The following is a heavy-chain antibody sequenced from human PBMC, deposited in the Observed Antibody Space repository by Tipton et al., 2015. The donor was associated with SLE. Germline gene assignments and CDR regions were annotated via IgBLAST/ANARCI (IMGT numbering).Heavy chain of an antibody. Sequence: TLSLTCTVSGVSISSSRYYSSWSWIRQSAGKGLEWIGRISSTGSTNYNPSLKSRITISVDTSKNQFSLKLSSVTAADTAVYYCARDWCSSTSCYGYYYMDVWGKGTTVTVSS. CDR3: ARDWCSSTSCYGYYYMDV. CDR2: ISSTGST. D-gene: IGHD2-2*01. V-gene: IGHV4-61*02. J-gene: IGHJ6*03. CDR1: GVSISSSRYYSS.